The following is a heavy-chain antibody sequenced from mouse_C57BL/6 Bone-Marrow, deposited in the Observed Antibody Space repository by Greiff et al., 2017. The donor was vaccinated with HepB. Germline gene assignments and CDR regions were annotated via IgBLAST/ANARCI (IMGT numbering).Heavy chain of an antibody. CDR1: GFNIKNTY. J-gene: IGHJ2*01. CDR2: IDPANGNT. CDR3: ARNYYGPAWGYFDY. V-gene: IGHV14-3*01. D-gene: IGHD1-2*01. Sequence: EVQLVESVAELVRPGASVKLSCTASGFNIKNTYMHWVKQRPEQGLEWIGRIDPANGNTKYAPKFQGKATITADTSSNTAYLQLSSLTSEDTAIYYCARNYYGPAWGYFDYWGQGTTLTVSS.